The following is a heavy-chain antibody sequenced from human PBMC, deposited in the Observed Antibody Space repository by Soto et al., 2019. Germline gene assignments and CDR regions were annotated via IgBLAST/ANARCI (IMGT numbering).Heavy chain of an antibody. CDR1: GYTFTGYY. J-gene: IGHJ5*02. CDR3: ARERGIALNRFDP. V-gene: IGHV1-2*04. D-gene: IGHD6-13*01. CDR2: INPNSGGT. Sequence: ASVKVSSKASGYTFTGYYMHWVRQAPGQGLEWMGWINPNSGGTNYAQKFQGWVTMTRDTSISTAYMELSRLRSDDTAVYYCARERGIALNRFDPWGQGTLVTVSS.